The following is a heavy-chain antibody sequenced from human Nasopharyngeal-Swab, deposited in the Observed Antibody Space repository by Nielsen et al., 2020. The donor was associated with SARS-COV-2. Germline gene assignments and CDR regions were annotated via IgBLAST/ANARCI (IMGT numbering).Heavy chain of an antibody. J-gene: IGHJ6*03. CDR3: ARGDIIAVAGTGYYYYYYTDV. V-gene: IGHV1-69*13. D-gene: IGHD6-19*01. CDR1: GGTFSSYA. Sequence: SVKVSCKASGGTFSSYAISWVRQAPGQGLEWMGGIIPIFGTANYAQKFQGRVTITADESTSTAYMEPSSLRSEDTAVYYCARGDIIAVAGTGYYYYYYTDVWGKGTTVTVSS. CDR2: IIPIFGTA.